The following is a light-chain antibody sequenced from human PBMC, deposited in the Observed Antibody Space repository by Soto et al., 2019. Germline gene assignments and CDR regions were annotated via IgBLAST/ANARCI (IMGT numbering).Light chain of an antibody. J-gene: IGKJ1*01. CDR2: RAS. CDR3: QPYQTWT. Sequence: DIQMTQSPLTLSASVGDRVTITCRASQTISRWLAWYQQKPGKAPKLLIYRASSLESGVPSRFSGSGSGTEFTLTISSLQSDDAATYCCQPYQTWTFVQGTKVAIK. V-gene: IGKV1-5*03. CDR1: QTISRW.